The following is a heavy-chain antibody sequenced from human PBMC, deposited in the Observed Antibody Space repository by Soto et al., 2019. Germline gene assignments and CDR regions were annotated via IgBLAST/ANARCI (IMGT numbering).Heavy chain of an antibody. CDR3: ARDYDDGSGSYYVSPSTPDV. CDR2: ISYDGSNK. CDR1: GFTFSSYA. D-gene: IGHD3-10*01. V-gene: IGHV3-30-3*01. J-gene: IGHJ6*02. Sequence: QVQLVESGGGVVQPGRSLRLSCAASGFTFSSYAMHWVRQAPGKGLEWVAVISYDGSNKYYADSVKGRFTISRDNSKNTLYLQMNSLRAEDTAVYYCARDYDDGSGSYYVSPSTPDVWGQVTTVTVSS.